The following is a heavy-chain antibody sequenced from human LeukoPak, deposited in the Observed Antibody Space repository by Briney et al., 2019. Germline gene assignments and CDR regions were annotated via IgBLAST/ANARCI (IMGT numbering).Heavy chain of an antibody. CDR2: ISAYNGNT. D-gene: IGHD2-21*02. V-gene: IGHV1-18*01. CDR3: ARADNRIVAVTADTYDF. Sequence: ASVKVSCKASGYIFTSYGFSWLRQAPGQGLEWLGWISAYNGNTIYAQNFQGRVTLTTETSTSTAYLELRSLRSDDTAVYYCARADNRIVAVTADTYDFWGQGTLVTVSS. J-gene: IGHJ4*02. CDR1: GYIFTSYG.